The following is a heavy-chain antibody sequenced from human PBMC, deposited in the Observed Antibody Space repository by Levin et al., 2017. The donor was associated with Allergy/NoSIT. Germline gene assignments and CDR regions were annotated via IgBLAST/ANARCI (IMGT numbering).Heavy chain of an antibody. CDR1: GFTFSSYG. CDR3: VIDEFAYWGGDCYYLGY. Sequence: GGSLRLSCAASGFTFSSYGMHWVRQAPGKGLEWVAVISYDGSNKYYADSVKGRFTISRDTSKNTLYLQMTSLSAEDTAVYFGVIDEFAYWGGDCYYLGYWGQGTLVTVSS. J-gene: IGHJ4*02. D-gene: IGHD2-21*02. CDR2: ISYDGSNK. V-gene: IGHV3-30*03.